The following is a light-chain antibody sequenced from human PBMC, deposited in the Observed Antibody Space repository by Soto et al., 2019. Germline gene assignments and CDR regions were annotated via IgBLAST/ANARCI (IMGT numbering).Light chain of an antibody. V-gene: IGKV1-5*03. Sequence: DIQMTQSPSTLSASVGDRVTITCRTSQSIGTWLAWFQQTPGKAPKILIYRASTLQTGVPSRFSGSGSGTEFILTISSLQPDDFATYYCQQYNSYSYSFGQGTKLEIK. CDR1: QSIGTW. J-gene: IGKJ2*03. CDR2: RAS. CDR3: QQYNSYSYS.